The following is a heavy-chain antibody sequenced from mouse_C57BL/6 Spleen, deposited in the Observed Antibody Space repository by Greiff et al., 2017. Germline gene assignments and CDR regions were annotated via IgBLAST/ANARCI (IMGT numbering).Heavy chain of an antibody. CDR2: IYPGDGDT. Sequence: VKLVASGPELVKPGASVKISCKASGYAFSSSWMNWVQQRPGKGLEWIGRIYPGDGDTNYNGKFKGKVTLTADKSSSTAYMQLSSLTSEDSAVCFCARAYDGYFAYWGQGTLVTVSA. CDR3: ARAYDGYFAY. D-gene: IGHD2-3*01. V-gene: IGHV1-82*01. J-gene: IGHJ3*01. CDR1: GYAFSSSW.